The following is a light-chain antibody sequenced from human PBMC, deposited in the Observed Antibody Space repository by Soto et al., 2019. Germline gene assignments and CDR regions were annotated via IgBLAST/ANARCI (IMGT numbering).Light chain of an antibody. V-gene: IGKV1-33*01. J-gene: IGKJ4*01. CDR1: QDIRNY. CDR2: DAS. CDR3: QHYDHLPPLS. Sequence: DIQMTQSPSSLSASVGDRVTITCQASQDIRNYLNWYQQKPGKAPSLLIYDASNLRKGAPLRFSGSGSGSDFTLTISSLQPEDIATYYCQHYDHLPPLSFGGGTRVEI.